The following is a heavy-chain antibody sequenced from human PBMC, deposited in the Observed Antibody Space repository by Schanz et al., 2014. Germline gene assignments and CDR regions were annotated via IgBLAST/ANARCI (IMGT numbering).Heavy chain of an antibody. D-gene: IGHD3-9*01. Sequence: DVHLLESGGGLVQPGGSLRLSCAASEFTFSTDAMSWVRQAPGKGLEWLSVISASGGDTYYADSVKGRFTISRDNSKNTLYLQMNSLRPEDTAVYYCAKAADWPVTRFDPWGQGTLVTVSS. CDR2: ISASGGDT. V-gene: IGHV3-23*01. CDR3: AKAADWPVTRFDP. CDR1: EFTFSTDA. J-gene: IGHJ5*02.